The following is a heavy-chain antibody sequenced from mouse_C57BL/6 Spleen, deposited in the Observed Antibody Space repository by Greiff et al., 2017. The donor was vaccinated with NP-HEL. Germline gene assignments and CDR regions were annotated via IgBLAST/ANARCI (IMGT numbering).Heavy chain of an antibody. D-gene: IGHD2-10*01. CDR1: GFTFTDYY. V-gene: IGHV7-3*01. J-gene: IGHJ2*01. CDR2: IRHKANGYTT. Sequence: EVKLVESGGGLVQPGGSLSLSCAASGFTFTDYYMSWVRQPPGKALEWLGFIRHKANGYTTEYSASVKGRFTISRDTSQSILYLQMNAQRAEDSATYYCARPAYYPYYFDYWGQGTTLTVSS. CDR3: ARPAYYPYYFDY.